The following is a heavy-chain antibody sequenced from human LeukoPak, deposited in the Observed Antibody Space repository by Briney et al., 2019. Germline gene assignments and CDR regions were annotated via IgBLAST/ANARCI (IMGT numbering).Heavy chain of an antibody. D-gene: IGHD3-16*02. V-gene: IGHV3-21*06. CDR1: GFTFSTYS. J-gene: IGHJ4*02. CDR3: ARANPPGISFFDY. Sequence: GGSLRLSCAGSGFTFSTYSMSWVRQAPGKGLEWVSSISGISGSIYYADSVKDRFTISRDNAENSLYLQMNSLRAEDTAVYYCARANPPGISFFDYWGQGALVTVSS. CDR2: ISGISGSI.